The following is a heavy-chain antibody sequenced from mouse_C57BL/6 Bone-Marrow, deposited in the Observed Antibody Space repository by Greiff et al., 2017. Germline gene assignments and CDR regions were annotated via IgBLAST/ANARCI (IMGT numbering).Heavy chain of an antibody. CDR3: ARDYGSSYWYFDV. CDR2: IYPRDGST. D-gene: IGHD1-1*01. CDR1: GYTFTSYD. J-gene: IGHJ1*03. Sequence: QVQLQQSGPELVKPGASVKLSCKASGYTFTSYDINWVQQRPGQGLAWIGWIYPRDGSTKYNETFKGKATLTVDTSSSTAYMELHSLTSEDSAVYFCARDYGSSYWYFDVWGTGTTVTVCS. V-gene: IGHV1-85*01.